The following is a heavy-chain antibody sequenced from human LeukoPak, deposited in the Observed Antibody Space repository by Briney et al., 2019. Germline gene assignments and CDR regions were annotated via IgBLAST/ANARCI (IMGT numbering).Heavy chain of an antibody. CDR1: GSSFTSYW. J-gene: IGHJ5*02. Sequence: GASLKISCKGCGSSFTSYWISWVRPMPGKGLEWMGRIDPSDSYTNYSPSFQGHVTISADKSISTAYLQWSSLKASDTAMYYCASLIAAAGNWFDPWGQGTLVTVSS. CDR2: IDPSDSYT. CDR3: ASLIAAAGNWFDP. D-gene: IGHD6-13*01. V-gene: IGHV5-10-1*01.